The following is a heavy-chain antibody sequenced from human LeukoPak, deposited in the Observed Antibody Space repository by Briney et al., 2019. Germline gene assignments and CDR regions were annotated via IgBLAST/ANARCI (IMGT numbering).Heavy chain of an antibody. CDR3: ARAQYYYPHHYYVY. D-gene: IGHD3-10*01. CDR1: GYTFTGYF. CDR2: INPNSGDT. Sequence: ASVKVSCKASGYTFTGYFMNWVRQAPGQGLEWMVWINPNSGDTTYAQKFQGRVTMTRDTSISTAYMELGRLRSDDTAVYYCARAQYYYPHHYYVYWGQGTLVTVSS. V-gene: IGHV1-2*02. J-gene: IGHJ4*02.